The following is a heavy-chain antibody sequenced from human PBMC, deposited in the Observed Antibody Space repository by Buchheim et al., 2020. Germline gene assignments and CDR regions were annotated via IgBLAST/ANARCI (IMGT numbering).Heavy chain of an antibody. CDR2: IKQDGSEK. J-gene: IGHJ6*02. V-gene: IGHV3-7*01. Sequence: EVQLVESGGGLVQPGGSLRPSCAASGFTFSSYWMSWVRQAPGKGLEWVANIKQDGSEKYYVDSVKGRFTISRDNAKNSLYLQMNSLRAEDTAVYYCARDDSGYDSPHYYYGMDVWGQGTT. D-gene: IGHD5-12*01. CDR1: GFTFSSYW. CDR3: ARDDSGYDSPHYYYGMDV.